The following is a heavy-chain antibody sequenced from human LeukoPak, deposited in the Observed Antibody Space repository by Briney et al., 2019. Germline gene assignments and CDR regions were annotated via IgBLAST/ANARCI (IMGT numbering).Heavy chain of an antibody. V-gene: IGHV1-18*01. D-gene: IGHD3-22*01. CDR1: GYTFTNYG. J-gene: IGHJ4*02. CDR2: ISAYNGNT. CDR3: ARGLPPRRNSDSSGYYSYYFDY. Sequence: ASVKVSCKASGYTFTNYGVTWVRQAPGQGLEWMGWISAYNGNTKHAQKVQGRVTMTTDTCTSTVYMELRSLRSDDTAVYYCARGLPPRRNSDSSGYYSYYFDYWGQGSLVTVSS.